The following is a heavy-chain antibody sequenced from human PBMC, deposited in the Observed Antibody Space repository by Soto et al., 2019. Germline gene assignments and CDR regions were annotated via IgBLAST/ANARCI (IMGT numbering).Heavy chain of an antibody. V-gene: IGHV1-18*01. CDR3: ARASGWYPHYYYGMDV. Sequence: GASVKVSCKASGYTFTSYGSSWVRQAPGQGLEWMGWISAYNGNTNYAQKLQGRVTMTTDTSTSTAYMELRSLRSDDTAVYYCARASGWYPHYYYGMDVWGQGTTVTVSS. D-gene: IGHD6-19*01. CDR2: ISAYNGNT. J-gene: IGHJ6*02. CDR1: GYTFTSYG.